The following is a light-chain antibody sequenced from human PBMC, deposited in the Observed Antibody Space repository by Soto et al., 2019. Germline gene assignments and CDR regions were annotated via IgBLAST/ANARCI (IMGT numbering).Light chain of an antibody. J-gene: IGLJ3*02. CDR2: GHN. CDR1: GSNIGAVSA. V-gene: IGLV1-40*01. Sequence: QSVLTQPPSVSGAPGQRVTISCTGSGSNIGAVSALNWYQQLPGAAPKLLIHGHNNRPSGVPTRFSASKSGTSASLTITGLQAEDEADYYCQSYDTILRGGVFGEGTKLTVL. CDR3: QSYDTILRGGV.